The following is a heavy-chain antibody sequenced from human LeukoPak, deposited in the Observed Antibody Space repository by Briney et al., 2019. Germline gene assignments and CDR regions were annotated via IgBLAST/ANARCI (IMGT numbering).Heavy chain of an antibody. CDR1: GFTFSSYA. D-gene: IGHD3-16*02. CDR3: TTEDYDYVWGSYRLFDY. CDR2: IKSKTDGGTT. J-gene: IGHJ4*02. V-gene: IGHV3-15*01. Sequence: GGSLRLSRVASGFTFSSYAMSWVRQAPGKGLEWVGRIKSKTDGGTTDYAAPVKGRFTISRDDSKNTLYLQMNSLKTEDTAVYYCTTEDYDYVWGSYRLFDYWGQGTLVTVSS.